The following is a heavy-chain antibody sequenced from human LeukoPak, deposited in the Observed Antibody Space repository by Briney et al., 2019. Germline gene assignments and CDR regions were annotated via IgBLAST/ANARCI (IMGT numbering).Heavy chain of an antibody. Sequence: GGSLRLSCAASGFTFSSYWMHWVRHVQGKGLVWVSRINSDGTTSYADSVKGRFTISRNNAKNTLYLQMNNLRVEDTAVYYCARDGSLPDYWGQGTLVTVSS. CDR3: ARDGSLPDY. CDR1: GFTFSSYW. J-gene: IGHJ4*02. CDR2: INSDGTT. V-gene: IGHV3-74*01.